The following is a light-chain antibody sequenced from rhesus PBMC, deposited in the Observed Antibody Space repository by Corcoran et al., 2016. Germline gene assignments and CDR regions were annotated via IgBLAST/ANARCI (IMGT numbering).Light chain of an antibody. J-gene: IGKJ2*01. Sequence: DIQMTQSPSSLSASVGDRVTITCRASQAINSYLNWYQQKPGKAPKVLIYYRNSLVSWVPSRFRGSGYGTEFTFTISSRQPEDFATYYCQQYNSVPYSFGQGTKVEIK. CDR3: QQYNSVPYS. V-gene: IGKV1-32*01. CDR1: QAINSY. CDR2: YRN.